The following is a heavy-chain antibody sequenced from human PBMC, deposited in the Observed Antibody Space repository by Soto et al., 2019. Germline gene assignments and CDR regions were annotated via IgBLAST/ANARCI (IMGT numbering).Heavy chain of an antibody. CDR1: GFTFSSYG. V-gene: IGHV3-30*03. J-gene: IGHJ3*02. CDR2: ISYDGSNK. CDR3: ARPIVVVPAATAFDI. D-gene: IGHD2-2*01. Sequence: QVQLVESGGGVVQPGRSLRLSCAASGFTFSSYGMHWVRQAPGKGLEWVAVISYDGSNKYYADSVKGRFTISRDNSKNTLYLQMNSLRAEDTAVYSCARPIVVVPAATAFDIWGQGTMVTVSS.